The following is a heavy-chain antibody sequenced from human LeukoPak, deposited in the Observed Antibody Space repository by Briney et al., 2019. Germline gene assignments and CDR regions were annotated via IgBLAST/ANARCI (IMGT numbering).Heavy chain of an antibody. Sequence: PSETLSLTCTVSGGSISSSSYYWGWIRQPPGKGLEWIGSIYYSGSTYYNPSLKSRVTISVDTSKNQFSLKLSSVTAADTAVYYCASGIMITFGGVIGYYFDYWGQGTLVTVSS. V-gene: IGHV4-39*07. CDR1: GGSISSSSYY. D-gene: IGHD3-16*02. CDR3: ASGIMITFGGVIGYYFDY. CDR2: IYYSGST. J-gene: IGHJ4*02.